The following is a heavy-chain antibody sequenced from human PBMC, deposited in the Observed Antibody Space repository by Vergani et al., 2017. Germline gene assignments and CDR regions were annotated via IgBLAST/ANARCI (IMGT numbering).Heavy chain of an antibody. CDR1: GFAFSGYH. J-gene: IGHJ4*02. CDR3: ARAKTVSVVEN. CDR2: INPNTGGT. V-gene: IGHV1-2*02. Sequence: QVQLVQSGAEVKKPGASVKLSCKTSGFAFSGYHMHWVRQAPGQGLEWIGWINPNTGGTNYPQKLQGRVTMTRDTSITTVYMELSSLSSDDTAVYFCARAKTVSVVENWGQGTLVTVS. D-gene: IGHD5/OR15-5a*01.